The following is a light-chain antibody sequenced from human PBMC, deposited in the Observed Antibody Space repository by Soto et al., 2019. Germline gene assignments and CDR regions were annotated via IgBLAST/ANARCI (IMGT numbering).Light chain of an antibody. Sequence: EIVLTQSPATLSLSPGDRATLSCRASQSERNYLAWYQQKPGQAPRLLIYDASSRAIGIPARFSGSGSGTDFTLTISSLEPEDFAVYYCQQRNSWPPGFSFGQGTKVESK. CDR3: QQRNSWPPGFS. CDR2: DAS. CDR1: QSERNY. V-gene: IGKV3-11*01. J-gene: IGKJ2*01.